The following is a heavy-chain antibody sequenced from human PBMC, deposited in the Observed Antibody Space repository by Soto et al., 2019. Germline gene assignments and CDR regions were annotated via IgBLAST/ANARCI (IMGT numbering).Heavy chain of an antibody. CDR1: GGTFSSYA. Sequence: QVQLVQSGAEVKKPGSSVKVSCKASGGTFSSYAISWVRQAPGQGLEWMGGIIPIFGTANYAQKFQGRVTITADKSTSTAYMELSRLRSEDTAVYYCARSVVVAATPINWFDPWGQGTLVTVSS. CDR2: IIPIFGTA. D-gene: IGHD2-15*01. V-gene: IGHV1-69*06. CDR3: ARSVVVAATPINWFDP. J-gene: IGHJ5*02.